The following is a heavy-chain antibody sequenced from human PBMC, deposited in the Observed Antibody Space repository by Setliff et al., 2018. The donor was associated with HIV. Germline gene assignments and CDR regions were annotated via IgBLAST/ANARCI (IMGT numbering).Heavy chain of an antibody. D-gene: IGHD5-18*01. V-gene: IGHV4-61*09. CDR2: IYTSGAT. CDR1: GGSISSGPYF. J-gene: IGHJ6*03. Sequence: SETLSLTCTVSGGSISSGPYFWSWIRQPAGKAVEWMGHIYTSGATKYNPSLKSRVTISRDTSKNQLSLKLTSVTAADTAVYYGARAKGYAYPMDVWGRGTPVTVSS. CDR3: ARAKGYAYPMDV.